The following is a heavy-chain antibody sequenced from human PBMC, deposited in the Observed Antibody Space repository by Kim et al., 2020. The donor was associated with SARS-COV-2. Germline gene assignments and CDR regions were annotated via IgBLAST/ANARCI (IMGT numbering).Heavy chain of an antibody. CDR2: IYSGGAE. J-gene: IGHJ4*02. V-gene: IGHV3-66*01. D-gene: IGHD4-17*01. CDR1: GFTVSSNF. Sequence: GGSLRLSCAASGFTVSSNFMSWVRQAPGKGLEWVSVIYSGGAERYAESVKGRFTISRDYSKNTLYLQMNSLRVEDTAVYYCAREENDFGANSGYFDYWGQGILGTVSS. CDR3: AREENDFGANSGYFDY.